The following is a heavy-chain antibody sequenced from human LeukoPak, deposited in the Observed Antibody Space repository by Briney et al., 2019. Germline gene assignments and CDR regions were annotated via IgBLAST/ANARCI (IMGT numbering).Heavy chain of an antibody. J-gene: IGHJ6*02. CDR3: ASVYNYGMDV. Sequence: RASVKVSCKASGYTVTSYYMHWVRQAPGQGLEWMGILNPSGGSTSYAQKFQGRATLTRDTSTSTVYMELSSLRSEDTAVYYCASVYNYGMDVWGQGTTVIVSS. CDR2: LNPSGGST. V-gene: IGHV1-46*01. CDR1: GYTVTSYY.